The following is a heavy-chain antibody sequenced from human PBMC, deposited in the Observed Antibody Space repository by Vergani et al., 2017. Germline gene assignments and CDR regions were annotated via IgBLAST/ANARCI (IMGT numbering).Heavy chain of an antibody. CDR2: INHSGST. J-gene: IGHJ3*02. D-gene: IGHD3-22*01. V-gene: IGHV4-34*01. CDR1: GGSFSGYY. Sequence: QVQLQQWGAGLLKPSETLSLTCAVDGGSFSGYYWSWIRQPPGKGLEWIGEINHSGSTNYNPSLKSRVTISVDTSKNQFSLKLSSVTAAGTAVYYCARAYYYDSSGYDAFDIWGQGTMVTVSS. CDR3: ARAYYYDSSGYDAFDI.